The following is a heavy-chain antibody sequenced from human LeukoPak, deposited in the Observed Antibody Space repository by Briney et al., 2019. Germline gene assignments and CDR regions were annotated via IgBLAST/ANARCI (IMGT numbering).Heavy chain of an antibody. CDR2: ISAYNGNT. V-gene: IGHV1-18*01. CDR3: ASTAMEYSSSSSYFDY. D-gene: IGHD6-6*01. CDR1: GYTFTSYG. J-gene: IGHJ4*02. Sequence: GESLKISCKASGYTFTSYGISWVRQAPGQGLEWMGWISAYNGNTNYAQKLQGRVTMTTDTSTSTAYMQLRSLRSDDTAVYYCASTAMEYSSSSSYFDYWGQGTLVTVSS.